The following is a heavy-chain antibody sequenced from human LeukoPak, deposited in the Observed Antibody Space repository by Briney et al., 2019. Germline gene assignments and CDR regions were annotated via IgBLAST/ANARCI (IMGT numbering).Heavy chain of an antibody. CDR1: GFTFSSYT. D-gene: IGHD3-9*01. CDR2: MSSDGNDK. V-gene: IGHV3-30*04. J-gene: IGHJ6*03. Sequence: GGSLRLSRAASGFTFSSYTIHWVRQAPGKGLEWVAVMSSDGNDKHYAASVEGRFTISRDNSKTTVYLQMNSLRPDDTALYYCAREGHYDILTGYSPVEYYYYYMDVWGKGTTVTVSS. CDR3: AREGHYDILTGYSPVEYYYYYMDV.